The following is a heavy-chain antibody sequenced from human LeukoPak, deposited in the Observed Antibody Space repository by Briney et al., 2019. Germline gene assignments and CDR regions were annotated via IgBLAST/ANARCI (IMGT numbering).Heavy chain of an antibody. Sequence: PSETLSLTCAVYGGSFSGYYWSSIRQPPGKGLEWIGEINQSGSTNYNPSLKSRVTISVDTSKNQFSLKLSSVTAADTAVYYCARSRRSRWFDPWGQGTLVTVSS. D-gene: IGHD3-16*02. CDR2: INQSGST. J-gene: IGHJ5*02. V-gene: IGHV4-34*01. CDR1: GGSFSGYY. CDR3: ARSRRSRWFDP.